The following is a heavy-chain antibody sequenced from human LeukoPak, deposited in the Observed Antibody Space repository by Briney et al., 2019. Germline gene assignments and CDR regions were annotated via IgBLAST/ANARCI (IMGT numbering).Heavy chain of an antibody. D-gene: IGHD5-24*01. CDR2: INPNSGGT. V-gene: IGHV1-2*02. Sequence: ASVKVSCKASGYTFTDYYMHWVRQAPGQGLEWMGWINPNSGGTNYAQKFQGRVTMTRDTSISTAYMELSRLRSDDTAVYYCAAVGDGYNSYFDYWGQGTLVTVSS. CDR1: GYTFTDYY. CDR3: AAVGDGYNSYFDY. J-gene: IGHJ4*02.